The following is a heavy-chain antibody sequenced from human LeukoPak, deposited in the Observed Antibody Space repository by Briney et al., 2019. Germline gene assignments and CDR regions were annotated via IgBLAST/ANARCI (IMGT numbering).Heavy chain of an antibody. CDR3: ARTTYTTVTTFYYYYYMDV. Sequence: PETLSLTCTVSGGSISSYYWSWIRQPAGKGLEWIGRIYTSGSTNYNPSLKSRVTISVDTSKNQFSLKLSSVTAADTAVYYCARTTYTTVTTFYYYYYMDVWGKGTTVTVSS. V-gene: IGHV4-4*07. CDR1: GGSISSYY. CDR2: IYTSGST. J-gene: IGHJ6*03. D-gene: IGHD4-17*01.